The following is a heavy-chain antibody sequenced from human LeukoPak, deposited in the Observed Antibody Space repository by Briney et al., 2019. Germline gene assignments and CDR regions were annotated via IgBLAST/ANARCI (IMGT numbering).Heavy chain of an antibody. D-gene: IGHD2-15*01. CDR3: ARTHCSGGSCRLDAFDI. J-gene: IGHJ3*02. CDR2: INPSGGST. CDR1: GYTFTSYY. Sequence: GASVKVSCKASGYTFTSYYMHWVRQAPGQGLEWMGIINPSGGSTSYAQKFQGRVTMTRDMSTSTVYMELSSLRSEDTAVYYCARTHCSGGSCRLDAFDIWGQGTMVTVSS. V-gene: IGHV1-46*01.